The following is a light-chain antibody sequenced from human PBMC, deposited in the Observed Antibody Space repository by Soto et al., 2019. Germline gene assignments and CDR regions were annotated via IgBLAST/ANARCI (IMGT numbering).Light chain of an antibody. Sequence: EIVLTQSPDTLSLSPGERSSLSCLASQSFSSSYLAWYQQRPGQPPRLLIYGTSKRATGIPDRFSGSGFDKDFTLTISRLDPEDSAVYYCQQYVGPRFTFGQGTRLEIK. V-gene: IGKV3-20*01. CDR2: GTS. J-gene: IGKJ5*01. CDR3: QQYVGPRFT. CDR1: QSFSSSY.